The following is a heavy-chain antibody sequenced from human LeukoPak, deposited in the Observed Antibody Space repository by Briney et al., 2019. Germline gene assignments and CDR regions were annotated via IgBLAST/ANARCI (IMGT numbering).Heavy chain of an antibody. D-gene: IGHD3-3*01. CDR2: IYTSGST. CDR3: ASSAGFWSGYYDYYYMDV. J-gene: IGHJ6*03. V-gene: IGHV4-4*09. CDR1: GGSLSSYY. Sequence: PSETLSLTCTVSGGSLSSYYWSWIRQPPGKGLEWIGYIYTSGSTNYNPSLKSRVTISVDTSKNQFSLKLSSVTAADTAVYYCASSAGFWSGYYDYYYMDVWGKGTTVTVSS.